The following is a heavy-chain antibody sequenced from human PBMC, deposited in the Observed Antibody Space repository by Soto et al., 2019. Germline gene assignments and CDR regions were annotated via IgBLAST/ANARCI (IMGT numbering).Heavy chain of an antibody. CDR3: AKDQGILFAPNWFDP. Sequence: PGGSLRLSCAASGFTFSSYGMHWVRQAPGKGLEWVAVISYDGSNKYYADSVKGRFTISRDNSKNTLHLQMNSLRAEDTAVYYCAKDQGILFAPNWFDPWGQGTLVTVSS. D-gene: IGHD2-15*01. J-gene: IGHJ5*02. V-gene: IGHV3-30*18. CDR1: GFTFSSYG. CDR2: ISYDGSNK.